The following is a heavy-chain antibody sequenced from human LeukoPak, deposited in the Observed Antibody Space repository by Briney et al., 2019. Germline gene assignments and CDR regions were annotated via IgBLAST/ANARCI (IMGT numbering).Heavy chain of an antibody. D-gene: IGHD6-6*01. Sequence: GGSLRLSCAVSGFSFDDYAMHRVRQAPGRGLEWVSGISWKGDRVAYADSVKGRFIISRDNAKNSLYLEMNSLGAEDMALYYCVKDEYSSSSSSFEYWGQGTLVTVSS. CDR2: ISWKGDRV. V-gene: IGHV3-9*03. CDR3: VKDEYSSSSSSFEY. CDR1: GFSFDDYA. J-gene: IGHJ4*02.